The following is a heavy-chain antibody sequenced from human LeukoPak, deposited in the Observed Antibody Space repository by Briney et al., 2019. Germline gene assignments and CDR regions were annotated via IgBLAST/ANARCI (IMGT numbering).Heavy chain of an antibody. CDR3: AKRGVVIRVILVGFHKEAYYFDS. CDR1: GTTLSNYG. D-gene: IGHD3-22*01. V-gene: IGHV3-23*01. J-gene: IGHJ4*02. CDR2: TSGSGGGT. Sequence: PGGSLRLSCEVSGTTLSNYGMSWVRQAPGKGLEWVAGTSGSGGGTNYADSVKGRFTISRDNSKNTLYLQMNSLRAEDTAVYFCAKRGVVIRVILVGFHKEAYYFDSWGQGALVTVSS.